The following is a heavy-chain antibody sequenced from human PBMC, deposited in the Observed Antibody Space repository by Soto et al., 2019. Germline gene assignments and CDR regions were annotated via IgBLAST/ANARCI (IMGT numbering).Heavy chain of an antibody. Sequence: PSETLSLTCTVSGGSISSGGYYWSWIRQHPGKGLEWIGYIYYSGSTYYNPSLKSRVTISVDTSKNQFSLKLSSVTAADTAVYYCARGGIVLMVYAIGRNYYYYMDVWGKGTTVTVSS. V-gene: IGHV4-31*03. D-gene: IGHD2-8*01. J-gene: IGHJ6*03. CDR3: ARGGIVLMVYAIGRNYYYYMDV. CDR1: GGSISSGGYY. CDR2: IYYSGST.